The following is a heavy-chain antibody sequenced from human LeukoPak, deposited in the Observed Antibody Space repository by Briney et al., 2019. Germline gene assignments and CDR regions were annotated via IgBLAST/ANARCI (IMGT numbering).Heavy chain of an antibody. CDR1: GFTVSSNY. J-gene: IGHJ4*02. CDR2: VYGGDTT. V-gene: IGHV3-66*01. CDR3: ARDAASPFDY. D-gene: IGHD2-2*01. Sequence: GGSLRLSCAASGFTVSSNYMTWVRQAPGKGLEWVSVVYGGDTTYYADSVKGRFTISRDNAKNSLYLQMNSLRAEDTAVYYCARDAASPFDYWGQGTLVTVSS.